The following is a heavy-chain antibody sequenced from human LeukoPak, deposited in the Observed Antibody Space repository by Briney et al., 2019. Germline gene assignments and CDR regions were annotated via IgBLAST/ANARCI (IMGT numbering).Heavy chain of an antibody. V-gene: IGHV3-23*01. Sequence: GGSLRLSCAAAGFTFRSYAMNWVRQGPGKGLEWVSTMSASDAGTYYADSVKGRFTISRDNSKNTLYLQMNSLRAEDTAVYYCAPDPNKWLRNYWGQGTLVTVSS. CDR3: APDPNKWLRNY. D-gene: IGHD5-12*01. CDR2: MSASDAGT. J-gene: IGHJ4*02. CDR1: GFTFRSYA.